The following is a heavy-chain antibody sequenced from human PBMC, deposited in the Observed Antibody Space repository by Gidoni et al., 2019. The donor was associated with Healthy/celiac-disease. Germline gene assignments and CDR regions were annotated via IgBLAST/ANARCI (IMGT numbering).Heavy chain of an antibody. CDR1: GYTFTGDY. CDR2: INPNSGGT. Sequence: QVQLVQSGAEVQKPGSSLQVSCKASGYTFTGDYMHWVRPAPGQGLEWMGWINPNSGGTNNAQKFQGRVTMTRDTSISTAYMELGRLRSDDTAVYYWAYHLSAFDIWGQGTMVTVSS. J-gene: IGHJ3*02. CDR3: AYHLSAFDI. D-gene: IGHD2-2*01. V-gene: IGHV1-2*02.